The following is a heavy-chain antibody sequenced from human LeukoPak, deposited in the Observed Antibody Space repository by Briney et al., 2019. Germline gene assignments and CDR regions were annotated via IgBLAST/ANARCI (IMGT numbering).Heavy chain of an antibody. Sequence: SETLSLTCAVYGGSFSGYYWSWIRQPPGKGLEWIGEINHSGSTNYNPSLKSRVTISVDTSKNQFSLKLSSVTAADTAVYYCARDMVRGVIPDYWGQGTLVTVSS. CDR1: GGSFSGYY. CDR2: INHSGST. J-gene: IGHJ4*02. D-gene: IGHD3-10*01. V-gene: IGHV4-34*01. CDR3: ARDMVRGVIPDY.